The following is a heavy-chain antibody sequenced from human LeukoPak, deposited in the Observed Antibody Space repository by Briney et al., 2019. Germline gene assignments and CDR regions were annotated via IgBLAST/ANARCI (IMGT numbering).Heavy chain of an antibody. V-gene: IGHV3-30*03. CDR1: GFTFTTYG. D-gene: IGHD2-2*01. J-gene: IGHJ6*02. CDR2: ISFDGSEK. CDR3: ARDLRPYLYYGMDV. Sequence: GGSLRLSCAASGFTFTTYGMHWVRQAPGKGLEWVAVISFDGSEKYYSDSVKGRFTISRDNSKNTLFLEMNRLRADDTAVYYCARDLRPYLYYGMDVWGQGTTVTVSS.